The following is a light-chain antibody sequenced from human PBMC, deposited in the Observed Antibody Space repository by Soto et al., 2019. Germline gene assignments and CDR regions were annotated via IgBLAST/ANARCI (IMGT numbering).Light chain of an antibody. CDR2: DAS. J-gene: IGKJ5*01. V-gene: IGKV3-11*01. CDR3: QQRCEWPLT. Sequence: EIVLTQSPDTLSLSPGERATLFCRASQSIRSQLAWYQHKPGQAPRLLICDASNRATGIPSRFSGSGSGTDFTLTIRSLQTEDFAVYYCQQRCEWPLTFGQGTRLEI. CDR1: QSIRSQ.